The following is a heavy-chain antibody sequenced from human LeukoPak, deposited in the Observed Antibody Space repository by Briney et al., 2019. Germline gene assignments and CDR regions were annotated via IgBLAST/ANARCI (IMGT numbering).Heavy chain of an antibody. V-gene: IGHV4-30-4*01. J-gene: IGHJ5*02. CDR3: AREGYYDSSGYFNNWFDP. CDR1: GGSISSGDYY. CDR2: IYYSGST. Sequence: SETLSLTCTVSGGSISSGDYYWSWIRQPPGKGLERIGYIYYSGSTYYNPSLKSRVTISVDTSKNQFSLKLSSVTAADTAVYYCAREGYYDSSGYFNNWFDPWGQGTLVTVSS. D-gene: IGHD3-22*01.